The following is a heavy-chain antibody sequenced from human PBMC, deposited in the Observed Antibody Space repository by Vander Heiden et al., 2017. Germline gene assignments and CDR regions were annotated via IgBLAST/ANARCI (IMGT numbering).Heavy chain of an antibody. CDR2: IYYSGST. V-gene: IGHV4-39*01. CDR1: SNSAFF. J-gene: IGHJ4*02. D-gene: IGHD3-22*01. Sequence: SNSAFFWGWIRQPPGKGLAWIGNIYYSGSTYYNPSLKSRVTISVDTSKNQFSLKLSSVTAADTAVYYCVRVSNSGYDRLFGYWGQGTLVTVSS. CDR3: VRVSNSGYDRLFGY.